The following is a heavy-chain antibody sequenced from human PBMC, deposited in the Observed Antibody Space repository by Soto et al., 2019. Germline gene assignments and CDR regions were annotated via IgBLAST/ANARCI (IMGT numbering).Heavy chain of an antibody. V-gene: IGHV3-33*01. CDR2: IWYDGSNK. CDR3: ARAHDSSGYLGLFDY. J-gene: IGHJ4*02. CDR1: GFTFSSYG. D-gene: IGHD3-22*01. Sequence: GGSLRLSCAASGFTFSSYGMHWVRQAPGKGLEWVAVIWYDGSNKYYADSVKGRFTISRDNSKNTLYLQMNSLRAEDTAVYYCARAHDSSGYLGLFDYWGQGTLVTVSS.